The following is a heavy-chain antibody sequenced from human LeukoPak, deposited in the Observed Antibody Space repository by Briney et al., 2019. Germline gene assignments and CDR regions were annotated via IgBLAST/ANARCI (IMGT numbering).Heavy chain of an antibody. CDR3: ARFCSSTSCYDYFDY. CDR1: GGTFSSYT. CDR2: IIPILGIA. J-gene: IGHJ4*02. D-gene: IGHD2-2*01. Sequence: SVKVSCKASGGTFSSYTISWVRQAPGQGLEWMGRIIPILGIANYAQKFQGRVTITADKSTSTAYMELSSLRSEDTAVYYCARFCSSTSCYDYFDYLCQGTLVTVSS. V-gene: IGHV1-69*02.